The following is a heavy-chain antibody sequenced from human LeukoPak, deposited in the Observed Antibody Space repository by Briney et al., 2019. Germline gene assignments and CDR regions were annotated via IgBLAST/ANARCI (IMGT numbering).Heavy chain of an antibody. V-gene: IGHV3-49*03. CDR3: TRDDSSSWRCAFDI. CDR2: IRSKAYGGTT. D-gene: IGHD6-13*01. J-gene: IGHJ3*02. CDR1: GFTFGDYA. Sequence: PGGSLRLSCTASGFTFGDYAMSWFRQAPGKGLEWVGFIRSKAYGGTTEYAASAKGRFTISRDDSKSIAYLQMNSLKTEDTAVYYCTRDDSSSWRCAFDIWGQGTMVTVSS.